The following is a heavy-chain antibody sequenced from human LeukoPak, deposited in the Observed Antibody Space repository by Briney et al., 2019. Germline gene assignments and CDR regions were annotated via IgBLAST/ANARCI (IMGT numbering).Heavy chain of an antibody. CDR1: GESFSGYY. J-gene: IGHJ4*02. Sequence: SETLSLTCAVYGESFSGYYWSWIRQPPGKGLEWIGEINHSGSTNYNPSLKSRVTISVDTSKNQFSLKLSSVTAADTAVYYCARTPQLLRFDYWGQGTLVTVSS. D-gene: IGHD1-1*01. CDR2: INHSGST. V-gene: IGHV4-34*01. CDR3: ARTPQLLRFDY.